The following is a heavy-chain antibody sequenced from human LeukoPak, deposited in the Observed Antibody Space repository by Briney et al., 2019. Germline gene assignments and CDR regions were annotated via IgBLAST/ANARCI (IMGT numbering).Heavy chain of an antibody. CDR2: IYYSGNT. CDR3: ARDPIVGPTSGEFDP. D-gene: IGHD1-26*01. V-gene: IGHV4-59*01. CDR1: GGSISSYY. Sequence: SETLSLTCTVSGGSISSYYWSWIRQSPGKGLEWIGYIYYSGNTNYNPSLKSRVTISVDTSKNQFSLKLSSVTAADTAVYYCARDPIVGPTSGEFDPWGQGTLVTVSP. J-gene: IGHJ5*02.